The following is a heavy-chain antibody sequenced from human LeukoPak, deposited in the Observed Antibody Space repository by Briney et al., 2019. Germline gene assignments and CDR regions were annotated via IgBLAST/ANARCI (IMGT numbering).Heavy chain of an antibody. Sequence: KPSETLSPTCTVAGGSISSSSYYWGWLRQTPGKGLEWIGSIYYSGSTYYNPSLKSRVPISIAPSNNKFTLKLSSVSAADTAVYYCERQTWIQLWLNWGQGTLVTVSS. D-gene: IGHD5-18*01. V-gene: IGHV4-39*01. CDR1: GGSISSSSYY. J-gene: IGHJ4*02. CDR3: ERQTWIQLWLN. CDR2: IYYSGST.